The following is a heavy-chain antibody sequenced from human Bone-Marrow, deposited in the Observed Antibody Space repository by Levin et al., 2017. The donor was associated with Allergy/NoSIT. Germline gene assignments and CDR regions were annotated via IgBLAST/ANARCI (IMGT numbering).Heavy chain of an antibody. J-gene: IGHJ6*02. Sequence: GGSLRLSCAASGFTISSNYMSWVRQAPGKGLEWVSVIYSGGSTYYADSVKGRFTISRDNSKNTLYLQMNSLRAEDTAVYYCAREANDYWLGTDLSGMDVWGQGTTVTVSS. CDR3: AREANDYWLGTDLSGMDV. CDR2: IYSGGST. V-gene: IGHV3-53*01. D-gene: IGHD1-1*01. CDR1: GFTISSNY.